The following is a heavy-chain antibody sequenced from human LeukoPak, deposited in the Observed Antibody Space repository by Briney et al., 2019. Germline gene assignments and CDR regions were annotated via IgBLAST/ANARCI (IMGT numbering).Heavy chain of an antibody. CDR1: GNYW. D-gene: IGHD2-2*01. J-gene: IGHJ4*02. CDR3: VSFYETY. CDR2: INSDGSWT. Sequence: GGSLRLTCAASGNYWMHWVRQAPGKGLVWVSHINSDGSWTSYADSVKGRFTISKDNAKNTAYLQMNNLRAEDTAVYYCVSFYETYWGRGTLVTVSS. V-gene: IGHV3-74*01.